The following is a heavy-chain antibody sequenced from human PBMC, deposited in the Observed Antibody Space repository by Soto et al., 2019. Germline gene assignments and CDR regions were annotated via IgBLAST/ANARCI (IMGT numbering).Heavy chain of an antibody. J-gene: IGHJ6*03. D-gene: IGHD3-10*01. CDR1: GGTFSSYA. CDR3: ARGRRAPYYGSGRSIYYYYMDV. CDR2: IIPIFGTA. V-gene: IGHV1-69*13. Sequence: ASVKVSCKASGGTFSSYAISWVRQAPGQGLEWMGGIIPIFGTANYAQKFQGRVTITADESTSTAYMELSSLRSEDTAVYYCARGRRAPYYGSGRSIYYYYMDVWGKGTTVTVSS.